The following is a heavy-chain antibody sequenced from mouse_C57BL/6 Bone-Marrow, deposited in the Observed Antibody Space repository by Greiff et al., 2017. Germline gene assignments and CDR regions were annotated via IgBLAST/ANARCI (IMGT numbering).Heavy chain of an antibody. J-gene: IGHJ1*03. V-gene: IGHV1-82*01. CDR1: GYAFSSSW. D-gene: IGHD1-1*01. Sequence: QVQLKESGPELVKPGASVKISCKASGYAFSSSWMNWVKQRPGKGLEWIGRIYPGDGDTNYNGKFKGKATLTADTSSSTAYIQLSSLTSEESAVYFCARSWSTTVVASDLDYGGWGTWATVTAAS. CDR2: IYPGDGDT. CDR3: ARSWSTTVVASDLDYGG.